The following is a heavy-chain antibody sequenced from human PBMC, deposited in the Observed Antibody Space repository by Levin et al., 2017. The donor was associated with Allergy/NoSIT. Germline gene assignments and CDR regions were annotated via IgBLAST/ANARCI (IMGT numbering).Heavy chain of an antibody. CDR2: ISGSGGST. Sequence: LSLTCAASGFTFSSYAMSWVRQAPGKGLEWVSAISGSGGSTYYADSVKGRFTISRDNSKNTLYLQMNSLRAEDTAVYYCAKVEGYCSGGSCYSGYYYYYYGMDVWGQGTTVTVSS. CDR1: GFTFSSYA. CDR3: AKVEGYCSGGSCYSGYYYYYYGMDV. D-gene: IGHD2-15*01. V-gene: IGHV3-23*01. J-gene: IGHJ6*02.